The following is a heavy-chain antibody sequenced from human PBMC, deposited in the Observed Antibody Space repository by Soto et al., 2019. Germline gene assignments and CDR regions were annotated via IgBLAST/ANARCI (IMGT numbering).Heavy chain of an antibody. V-gene: IGHV4-59*08. CDR3: ARQGIGPLPGLVDV. J-gene: IGHJ6*02. D-gene: IGHD3-10*01. CDR1: SGPTSSHN. CDR2: VYNTGGT. Sequence: QVQLQQSGPGLVKPSETLSLTCTVSSGPTSSHNWGWIRQPPGRGLEWIGYVYNTGGTSYNPTLRSRVTISAAPSTKTISLTLSSATAAAAAVYYCARQGIGPLPGLVDVWGQGTTVSVSS.